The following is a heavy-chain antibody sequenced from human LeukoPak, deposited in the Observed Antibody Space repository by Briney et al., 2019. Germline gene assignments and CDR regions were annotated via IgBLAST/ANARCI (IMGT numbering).Heavy chain of an antibody. CDR3: ARDQGDGFWSGTDAFDI. V-gene: IGHV1-46*01. Sequence: ASVKVSCKASGYTFTSYYMHWVRQAPGQGLEWMGIVNPSGGSTSYAQKFQGRVTMTRDTSTSTVYMELSSLRSEDTAVYYCARDQGDGFWSGTDAFDIWGQGTMVTVSS. J-gene: IGHJ3*02. CDR1: GYTFTSYY. D-gene: IGHD3-3*01. CDR2: VNPSGGST.